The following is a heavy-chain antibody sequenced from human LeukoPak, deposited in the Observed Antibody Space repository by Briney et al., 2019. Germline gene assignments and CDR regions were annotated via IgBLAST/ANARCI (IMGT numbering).Heavy chain of an antibody. CDR2: ISGSGGST. Sequence: GGSLRLSCAASGFTFSSYAMSWVRQAPGKGLEWVSAISGSGGSTYYADSVKGRFTISRENSKNTLYLQMNSLRAEDTAVYYCAKDCSSTSCYIESWGQGTLVTVSS. J-gene: IGHJ4*02. CDR3: AKDCSSTSCYIES. CDR1: GFTFSSYA. V-gene: IGHV3-23*01. D-gene: IGHD2-2*02.